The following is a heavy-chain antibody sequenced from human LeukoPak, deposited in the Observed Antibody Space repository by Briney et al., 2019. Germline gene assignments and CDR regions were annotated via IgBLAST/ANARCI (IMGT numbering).Heavy chain of an antibody. CDR2: IRYDGSNK. CDR1: GFTFSSYG. J-gene: IGHJ3*02. V-gene: IGHV3-30*02. D-gene: IGHD3-10*01. CDR3: AKDQAITMVRGVIIALDDAFDI. Sequence: GGSLRLSCAASGFTFSSYGMHWVRQAPGKGLEWVAFIRYDGSNKYYADSVKGRFTISRDNSKNTLYLQMSSLRAEDTAVYYCAKDQAITMVRGVIIALDDAFDIWGQGTMVTVSS.